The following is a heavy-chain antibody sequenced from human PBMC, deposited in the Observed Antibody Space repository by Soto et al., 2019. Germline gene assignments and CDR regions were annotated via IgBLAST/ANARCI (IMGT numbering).Heavy chain of an antibody. J-gene: IGHJ4*02. V-gene: IGHV1-69*12. CDR1: GGTFSSYA. Sequence: QVQLVQSGAEVKKPGSSVKVSCKASGGTFSSYAISWVRQAPGQGLEWMGGIIPIFGTANYAQKFQGRVTITADEHTXXAYMERSSLRSEDTAVYYCARDSRSRGDGYKALDYWGQGTLVTVSS. CDR2: IIPIFGTA. D-gene: IGHD3-10*01. CDR3: ARDSRSRGDGYKALDY.